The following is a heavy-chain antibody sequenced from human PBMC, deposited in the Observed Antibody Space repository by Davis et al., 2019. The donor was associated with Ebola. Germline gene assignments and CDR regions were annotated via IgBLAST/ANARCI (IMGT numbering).Heavy chain of an antibody. D-gene: IGHD2-2*01. V-gene: IGHV4-4*02. J-gene: IGHJ6*03. CDR1: GGSISSSNW. CDR3: ARSAVVVPAAIYYYYYMDG. Sequence: SETLSLTCAVSGGSISSSNWWSRVRQPPGKGQEWMGDIYHSGSTNYNPSLKSRVTISEDTSNNQFSLKLSSVTAADTAVYYCARSAVVVPAAIYYYYYMDGWGKGTTVTVSS. CDR2: IYHSGST.